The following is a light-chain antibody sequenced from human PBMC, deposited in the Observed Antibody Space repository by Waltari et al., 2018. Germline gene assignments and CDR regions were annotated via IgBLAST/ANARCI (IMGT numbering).Light chain of an antibody. CDR3: CSYADNNTYL. Sequence: QSALTPPRSVSGSPGQSVTISCTGTSSAVRSYLYVSWYQQRPGKAPKLLIYDVSYRPSGVPDRFSGSKSGNTASLSISGLQAEDEAEYYCCSYADNNTYLFGTGTQVTV. V-gene: IGLV2-11*01. J-gene: IGLJ1*01. CDR2: DVS. CDR1: SSAVRSYLY.